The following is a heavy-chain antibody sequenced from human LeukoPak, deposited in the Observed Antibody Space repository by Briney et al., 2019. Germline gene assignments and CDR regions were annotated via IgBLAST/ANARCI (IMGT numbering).Heavy chain of an antibody. CDR3: ARDWGIAAEVDYFDY. Sequence: ASVKVSCKASGYTFTTFGISWVRQAPGQGLEWMGWISGNNDDTNYAQNLQGRVTMTTDTSTKTAYMEVRSLGSDDTAVYYCARDWGIAAEVDYFDYWGQGTVVTVSS. V-gene: IGHV1-18*01. J-gene: IGHJ4*02. D-gene: IGHD6-13*01. CDR2: ISGNNDDT. CDR1: GYTFTTFG.